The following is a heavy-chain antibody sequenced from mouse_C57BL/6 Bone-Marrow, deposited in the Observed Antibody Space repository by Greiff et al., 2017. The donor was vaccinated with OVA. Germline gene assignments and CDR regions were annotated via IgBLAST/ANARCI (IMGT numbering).Heavy chain of an antibody. Sequence: VKLQESGAELVKPGASVKISCKASGYAFSSYWMNWVKQRPGKGLEWIGQIYPGDGDTNYNGKFKGKATLTADKSSSTAYMQLSSLTSEDSAVYFCAREGLLWYFDVWGTGTTVTVSS. J-gene: IGHJ1*03. CDR3: AREGLLWYFDV. CDR2: IYPGDGDT. CDR1: GYAFSSYW. D-gene: IGHD2-3*01. V-gene: IGHV1-80*01.